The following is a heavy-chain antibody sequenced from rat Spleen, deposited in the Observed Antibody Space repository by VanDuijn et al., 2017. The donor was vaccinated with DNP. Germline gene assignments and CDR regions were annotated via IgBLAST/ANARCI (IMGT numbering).Heavy chain of an antibody. Sequence: QVQLQESGRGLVQPSQTLSLTCTVSGFSLINYGVSWVRQPPGRGLEWIAAISNGGNPYYNSALKSRLSISRDTSKSQVLLKMNSLQTEDTATYFCARSPQWPWDYAMGAWGQGTSVTVSS. CDR3: ARSPQWPWDYAMGA. J-gene: IGHJ4*01. V-gene: IGHV2S8*01. CDR2: ISNGGNP. CDR1: GFSLINYG. D-gene: IGHD3-3*01.